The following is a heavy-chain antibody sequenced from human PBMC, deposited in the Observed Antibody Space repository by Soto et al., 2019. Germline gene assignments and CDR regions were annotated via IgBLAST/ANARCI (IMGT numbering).Heavy chain of an antibody. Sequence: QVQLVQSGAEVKKPGASVKVSCKASGYTFTSYGISCVRHAPGQGLEWMGWISAHNGNTNYSQKLQGIVTMTTDTSTRTAYMELRRLKSADTAVYYCARVLPPCDPWGQGTLVTVSS. CDR1: GYTFTSYG. CDR2: ISAHNGNT. J-gene: IGHJ5*02. CDR3: ARVLPPCDP. V-gene: IGHV1-18*01.